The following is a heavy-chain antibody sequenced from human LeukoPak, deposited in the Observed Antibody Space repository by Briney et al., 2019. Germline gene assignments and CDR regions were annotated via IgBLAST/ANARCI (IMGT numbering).Heavy chain of an antibody. D-gene: IGHD3/OR15-3a*01. CDR2: IYHSGST. CDR3: ARHPTGRVNNHSHYFDY. Sequence: SETLSLTCAVSGYSISSGYYWGWIRQPPGKGLEWIGSIYHSGSTYYNPSLKSRVTISVDTSKNQFSLKLSSVTAADTAVYSCARHPTGRVNNHSHYFDYWGQGTLVTVSS. J-gene: IGHJ4*02. V-gene: IGHV4-38-2*01. CDR1: GYSISSGYY.